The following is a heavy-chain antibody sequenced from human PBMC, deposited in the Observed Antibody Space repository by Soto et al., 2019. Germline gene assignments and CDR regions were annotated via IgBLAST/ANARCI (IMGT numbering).Heavy chain of an antibody. J-gene: IGHJ4*02. Sequence: SETLSLTCTVSGDSISSGGYYWSWIRQHPGKGLEWIGYIYYSASTYYNPSLKSRVTISVDTSKNQFSLKLSSVTAADTAVYSCARGVRGRKIFDYWGQGALVTVYS. CDR3: ARGVRGRKIFDY. V-gene: IGHV4-31*03. CDR1: GDSISSGGYY. CDR2: IYYSAST. D-gene: IGHD3-10*01.